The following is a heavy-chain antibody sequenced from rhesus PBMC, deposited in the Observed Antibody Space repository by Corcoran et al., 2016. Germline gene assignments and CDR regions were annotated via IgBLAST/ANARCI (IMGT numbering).Heavy chain of an antibody. CDR2: IYGSSGST. V-gene: IGHV4-76*01. J-gene: IGHJ4*01. CDR1: GGSISRGYD. CDR3: ARDRVFDY. Sequence: QVQLQESGPGVVKPSETLSLTCAVSGGSISRGYDWSWIRQPPGKGLEWIGYIYGSSGSTNYKPYLKNRVTISKDASKNQFSLKLSSVTAADTAVYYCARDRVFDYWGQGVLVTVSS.